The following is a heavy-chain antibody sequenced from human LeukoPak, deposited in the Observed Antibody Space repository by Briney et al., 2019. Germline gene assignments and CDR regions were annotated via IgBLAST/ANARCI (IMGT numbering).Heavy chain of an antibody. CDR3: ARGTPYSYYMDV. Sequence: ASVEVSCKTSGYTFTDYFIHWVRQAPGQGLEWMGWIYPNSGGTNYAQKFQGRVTMTRDTSISAAFMELSSLRSDDTAVYYCARGTPYSYYMDVWGKGTTVTVSS. CDR1: GYTFTDYF. J-gene: IGHJ6*03. V-gene: IGHV1-2*02. CDR2: IYPNSGGT.